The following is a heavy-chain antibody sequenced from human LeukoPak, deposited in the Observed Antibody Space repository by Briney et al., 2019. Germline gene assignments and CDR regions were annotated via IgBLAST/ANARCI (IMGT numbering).Heavy chain of an antibody. J-gene: IGHJ4*02. D-gene: IGHD3-10*01. CDR1: GFTFSSYS. CDR3: AKGSLYYGSGSPEN. V-gene: IGHV3-23*01. CDR2: ISGSGGST. Sequence: PGESLRLSCAASGFTFSSYSMSWVRPAPGKGLEWVSAISGSGGSTYYAVSVKGRCTISRDNSKNTLYLQMRSLRAEETAVYYCAKGSLYYGSGSPENWGQGTLVTVSS.